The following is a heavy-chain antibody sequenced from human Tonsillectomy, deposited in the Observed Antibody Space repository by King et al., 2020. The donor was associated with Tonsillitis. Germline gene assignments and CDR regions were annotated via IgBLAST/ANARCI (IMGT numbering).Heavy chain of an antibody. CDR2: IYFSGST. V-gene: IGHV4-59*08. Sequence: QLQESGPGLVKPSETLSLTCTVSGGSISSYYWSWIRQPPGKGLEWIGYIYFSGSTNYNPSLKSRVTISVDTAKNQFALKLSSVPAADTAVYYCARALYSSSHYNWFDPWGQGTLVTVSS. J-gene: IGHJ5*02. CDR3: ARALYSSSHYNWFDP. CDR1: GGSISSYY. D-gene: IGHD6-13*01.